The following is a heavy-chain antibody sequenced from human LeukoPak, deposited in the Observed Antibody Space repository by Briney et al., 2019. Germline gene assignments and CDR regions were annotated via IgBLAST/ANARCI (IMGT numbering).Heavy chain of an antibody. J-gene: IGHJ5*02. V-gene: IGHV1-69*04. CDR2: IIPILGIA. CDR1: GGTFSSYA. D-gene: IGHD1-26*01. CDR3: ARSIVGAPGWFDP. Sequence: GASVKVSCKASGGTFSSYAISWVRQAPGQGLEWMGRIIPILGIANYAQKFQGRVTITADKSTSTAYMELSSLRSEDTAVYYCARSIVGAPGWFDPWGQGTLVTVSS.